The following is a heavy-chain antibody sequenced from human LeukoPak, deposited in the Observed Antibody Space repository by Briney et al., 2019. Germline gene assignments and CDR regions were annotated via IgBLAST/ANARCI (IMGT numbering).Heavy chain of an antibody. J-gene: IGHJ5*02. CDR2: ISAYNGNT. Sequence: ASVKASCKASGYTFTSYGISWVRQAPGQGLEWMGWISAYNGNTNYAQKLQGRVTMTTDTSTSTAYMELRSLRSDDTAVYYCARVWEDYHGSANWFDPWGQGTLVTVSS. CDR3: ARVWEDYHGSANWFDP. CDR1: GYTFTSYG. V-gene: IGHV1-18*04. D-gene: IGHD3-10*01.